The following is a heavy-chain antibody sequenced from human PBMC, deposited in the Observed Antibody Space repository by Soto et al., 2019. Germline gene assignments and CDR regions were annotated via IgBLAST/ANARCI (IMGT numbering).Heavy chain of an antibody. CDR1: GVSITSGGHY. CDR2: IYYSGST. Sequence: SETLSLTCTVSGVSITSGGHYWSWIRQRPGKGLEWIGIIYYSGSTSYHPSLKSRATISLDTSKNQFSLKLSSVTAADTAVYYCAGHYSMSWVYNYWRQRTLVTVSS. J-gene: IGHJ4*02. CDR3: AGHYSMSWVYNY. D-gene: IGHD3-3*01. V-gene: IGHV4-31*03.